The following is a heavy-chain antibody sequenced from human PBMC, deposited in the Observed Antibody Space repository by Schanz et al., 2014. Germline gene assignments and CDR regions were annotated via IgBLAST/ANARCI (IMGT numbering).Heavy chain of an antibody. CDR1: GFAFNNYG. CDR3: ARVPVPIQGVPMDF. D-gene: IGHD3-10*01. J-gene: IGHJ4*02. CDR2: IGYDGSEK. Sequence: QVQLAESGGGVVQPGRSLRLSCAASGFAFNNYGMNWVRQAPGKGLEWVANIGYDGSEKYYVDSVKGRFTISRDNSKDTLYLQMSGLTPEDAAVYCCARVPVPIQGVPMDFWGQGTLVTVSS. V-gene: IGHV3-33*01.